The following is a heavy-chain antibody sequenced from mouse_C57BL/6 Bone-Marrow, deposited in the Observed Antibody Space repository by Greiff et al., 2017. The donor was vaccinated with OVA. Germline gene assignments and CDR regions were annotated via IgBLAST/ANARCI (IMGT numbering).Heavy chain of an antibody. CDR2: INYDGSST. J-gene: IGHJ1*03. CDR1: GFTFSDYY. V-gene: IGHV5-16*01. D-gene: IGHD1-1*01. CDR3: ARDRGSSYGWYFDV. Sequence: EVNLVESEGGLVQPGRSMKLSCTASGFTFSDYYMAWVRQVPEKGLEWVANINYDGSSTYYLDSLKSRFIISRDNAKNILYLQMSSLKSEDTATYYCARDRGSSYGWYFDVWGTGTTVTVSS.